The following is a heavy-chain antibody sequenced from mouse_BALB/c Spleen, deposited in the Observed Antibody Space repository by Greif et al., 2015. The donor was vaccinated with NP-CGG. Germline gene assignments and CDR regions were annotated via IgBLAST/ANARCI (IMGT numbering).Heavy chain of an antibody. J-gene: IGHJ4*01. CDR2: IWSDGST. V-gene: IGHV2-6-2*01. D-gene: IGHD2-1*01. CDR3: ARHVYGNYAMDY. Sequence: VMLVESGPDLVAPPQSLSITCTVSGFSLTSYGVHWVRQPPGKGLEWLVVIWSDGSTTYNSALKSRLSISKDNSKSQVFLKMNSLQTDDTAMYYCARHVYGNYAMDYWGQGTSVTVSS. CDR1: GFSLTSYG.